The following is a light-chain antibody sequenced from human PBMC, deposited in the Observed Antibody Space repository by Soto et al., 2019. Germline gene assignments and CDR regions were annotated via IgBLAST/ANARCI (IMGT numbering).Light chain of an antibody. Sequence: QSVLAQPPSASGSPGQSVTISCTGTSSDVGGYNYVSWYQQYPGKAPKLMIYEVSKRPSGVPDRFSGSKSGNTASLTVSGLQAGDEADYYCSSYAGSNKSVFGTGTKVNV. J-gene: IGLJ1*01. CDR2: EVS. CDR1: SSDVGGYNY. V-gene: IGLV2-8*01. CDR3: SSYAGSNKSV.